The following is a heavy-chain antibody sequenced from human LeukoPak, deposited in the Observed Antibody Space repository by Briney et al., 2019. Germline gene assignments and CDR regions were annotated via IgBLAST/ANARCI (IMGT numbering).Heavy chain of an antibody. J-gene: IGHJ6*03. V-gene: IGHV4-59*01. CDR1: GGSISSYY. CDR3: ARYYYGSGSYSDYYYYMDV. CDR2: IYYSGST. D-gene: IGHD3-10*01. Sequence: SETLSLTCTVSGGSISSYYWSWIRQPPGKGLEWIGYIYYSGSTNYNPSLKSRVTISVDTPKNQFSLKLSSVTAADTAVYYCARYYYGSGSYSDYYYYMDVWGKGTTVTISS.